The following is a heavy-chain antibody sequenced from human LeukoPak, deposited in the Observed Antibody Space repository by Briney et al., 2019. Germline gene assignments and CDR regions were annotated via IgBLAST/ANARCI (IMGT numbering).Heavy chain of an antibody. Sequence: ASVKVSCKASGYTFTSYGISWVRQAPGQGLEWMGWIGPYNGNTNYAQNLQGRVTMTTDTSMSTAYMELGSLGSDDTAVYYCARDQDSLVRGVIGHWGQGTLVTVSS. CDR3: ARDQDSLVRGVIGH. V-gene: IGHV1-18*01. CDR1: GYTFTSYG. J-gene: IGHJ5*02. CDR2: IGPYNGNT. D-gene: IGHD3-10*01.